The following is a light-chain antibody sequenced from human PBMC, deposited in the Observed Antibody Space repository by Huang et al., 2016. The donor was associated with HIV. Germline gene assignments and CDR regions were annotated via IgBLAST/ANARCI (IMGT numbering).Light chain of an antibody. CDR2: GAS. J-gene: IGKJ2*01. CDR1: QNINSN. Sequence: EVVMKQSPATLSGSPGERATRSCRASQNINSNLAWYQQKPGQTPRRLIYGASTRATGIPARFSCSGSGTEFTLTISSLQSEDFAVYYCQQYNNWPPVTFGQGTKLEIK. CDR3: QQYNNWPPVT. V-gene: IGKV3-15*01.